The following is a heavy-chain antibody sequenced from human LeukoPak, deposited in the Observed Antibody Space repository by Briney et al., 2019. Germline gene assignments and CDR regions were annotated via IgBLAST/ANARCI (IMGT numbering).Heavy chain of an antibody. CDR1: GSTFSSYG. CDR3: AKTPRAAYYFDY. J-gene: IGHJ4*02. CDR2: ISYDGSNK. V-gene: IGHV3-30*18. D-gene: IGHD6-25*01. Sequence: SGGSLRLSCAASGSTFSSYGMHWVRQAPGKGLEWVAVISYDGSNKYYADSVKGRFTICRDNSKNKLYLQMNSLRPEDTAVYYCAKTPRAAYYFDYWGQGTLVTVSS.